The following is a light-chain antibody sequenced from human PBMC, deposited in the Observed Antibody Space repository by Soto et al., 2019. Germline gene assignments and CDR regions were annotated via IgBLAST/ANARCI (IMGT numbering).Light chain of an antibody. CDR3: QQYGSSPKLT. CDR1: QSVSSSY. CDR2: GAS. J-gene: IGKJ4*01. Sequence: EIVLTQSPGTLSLSPGERATLSCRASQSVSSSYLDWYQQKPGQAPRLLVYGASSRATGIPDRFSGSGSGTDVSLTISRLEPEDFAVYYWQQYGSSPKLTFGGGTKVEIK. V-gene: IGKV3-20*01.